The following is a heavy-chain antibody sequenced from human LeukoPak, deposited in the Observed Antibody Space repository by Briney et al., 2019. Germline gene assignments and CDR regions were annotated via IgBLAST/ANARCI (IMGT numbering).Heavy chain of an antibody. CDR3: ASIPSGGYYYDSSGDDY. CDR1: GYTFTGYY. Sequence: GASVKVSCKASGYTFTGYYMHWARQAPGQGLEWMGWINPNSGGTNYAQKFQGRVTMTRDTSISTAYMELSRLRSDDTAVYYCASIPSGGYYYDSSGDDYWGQGTLVTASS. V-gene: IGHV1-2*02. J-gene: IGHJ4*02. D-gene: IGHD3-22*01. CDR2: INPNSGGT.